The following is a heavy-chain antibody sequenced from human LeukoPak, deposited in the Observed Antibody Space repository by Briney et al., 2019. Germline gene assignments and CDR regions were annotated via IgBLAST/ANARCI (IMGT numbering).Heavy chain of an antibody. CDR1: GGSISPYY. CDR2: VYYSGTS. CDR3: ARGHSIELYYYYYYMDV. V-gene: IGHV4-59*01. D-gene: IGHD4-11*01. Sequence: SETLSLTCTVSGGSISPYYWSWIRQPPGKGLEWIGYVYYSGTSNYNPSLKSRVTISVDTSKNQFSLKLTSVTAADTAVYYCARGHSIELYYYYYYMDVWGKGTTVTVSS. J-gene: IGHJ6*03.